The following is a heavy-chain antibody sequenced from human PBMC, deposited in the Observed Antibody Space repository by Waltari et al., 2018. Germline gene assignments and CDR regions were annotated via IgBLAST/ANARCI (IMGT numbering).Heavy chain of an antibody. Sequence: EVQLVESGGGLVQPGRSLRLSCAASGFTFDDYAMHWVRQAPGKGLGWVLGISWNSGSIGYADSVKGRFTISRDNAKNSLYLQMNSLRAEDTALYYCAKDTVASPRYFDLWGRGTLVTVSS. V-gene: IGHV3-9*01. D-gene: IGHD2-15*01. CDR2: ISWNSGSI. CDR3: AKDTVASPRYFDL. CDR1: GFTFDDYA. J-gene: IGHJ2*01.